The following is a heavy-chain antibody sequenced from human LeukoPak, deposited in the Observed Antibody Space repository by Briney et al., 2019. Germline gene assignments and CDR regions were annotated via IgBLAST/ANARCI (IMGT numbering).Heavy chain of an antibody. J-gene: IGHJ2*01. CDR3: AKDRTVGASYWYFDL. CDR1: GFMFSNFA. D-gene: IGHD1-26*01. V-gene: IGHV3-23*01. Sequence: GGSLRLSCAASGFMFSNFAMSWARQAPGKGLEWVSGISSSGSGDNTYYADSVKGRFTISRDSSKNTLFLHMNTLRAEDTAIYYCAKDRTVGASYWYFDLWGRGTLVTVSS. CDR2: ISSSGSGDNT.